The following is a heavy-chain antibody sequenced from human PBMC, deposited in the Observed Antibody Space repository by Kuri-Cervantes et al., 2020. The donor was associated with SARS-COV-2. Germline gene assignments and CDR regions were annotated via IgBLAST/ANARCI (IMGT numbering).Heavy chain of an antibody. J-gene: IGHJ6*03. CDR1: GGTFSSYA. CDR2: IIPIFGTA. D-gene: IGHD6-6*01. Sequence: SVKVSCKASGGTFSSYAISWVRQAPGQGLEWMGRIIPIFGTANYAQKFQGRVTITADKSTSTAYMELSSLRSEDTAVYYCAGDVTSSSSVVYYYYMDVWAKGPRSPSP. CDR3: AGDVTSSSSVVYYYYMDV. V-gene: IGHV1-69*06.